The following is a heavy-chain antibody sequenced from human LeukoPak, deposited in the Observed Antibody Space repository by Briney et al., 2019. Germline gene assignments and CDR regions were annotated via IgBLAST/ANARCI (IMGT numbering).Heavy chain of an antibody. CDR2: ISSSSSYI. CDR3: ARDSHGSGGQEY. J-gene: IGHJ4*02. CDR1: GFTFSSYS. Sequence: GGSLRLSCAASGFTFSSYSINWVRQAPGEGLGWVSSISSSSSYIYYADSVKGPFTISRDNAKNSLYLQMNSLRAEYTAVYYCARDSHGSGGQEYWGQGTLVTVSS. D-gene: IGHD3-10*01. V-gene: IGHV3-21*01.